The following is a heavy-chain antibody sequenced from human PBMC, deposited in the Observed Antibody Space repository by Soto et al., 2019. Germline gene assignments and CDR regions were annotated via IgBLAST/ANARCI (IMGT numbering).Heavy chain of an antibody. V-gene: IGHV5-51*01. CDR1: GYSFTSYW. CDR2: IYPGDSDT. D-gene: IGHD3-10*01. CDR3: ARSLARYYGSGIFYYYGMDV. Sequence: PGESLKISCKGSGYSFTSYWIGRVRQMPGKGLEWMGIIYPGDSDTRYSPSFQGQVTISADKSISTAYLQWSSLKASDTAMYYCARSLARYYGSGIFYYYGMDVWGQGTTVTVSS. J-gene: IGHJ6*02.